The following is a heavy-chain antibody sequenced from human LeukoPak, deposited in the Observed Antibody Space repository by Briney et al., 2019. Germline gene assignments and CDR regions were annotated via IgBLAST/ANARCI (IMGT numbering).Heavy chain of an antibody. CDR3: ARHSKIGYSSSWYRLPLYYFDY. V-gene: IGHV4-34*01. Sequence: TSETLSLTCAVYGGSFSGYYWSWIRQPPGKGLEWIGEINHSGSTNYNPSLKSRVTISVDTSKNQFSLKLSSVTAAATAVYYCARHSKIGYSSSWYRLPLYYFDYWGQGTLVTVSS. CDR1: GGSFSGYY. J-gene: IGHJ4*02. D-gene: IGHD6-13*01. CDR2: INHSGST.